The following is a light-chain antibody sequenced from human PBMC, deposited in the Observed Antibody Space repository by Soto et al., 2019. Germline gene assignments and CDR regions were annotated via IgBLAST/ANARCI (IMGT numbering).Light chain of an antibody. Sequence: EIVLTQSPATLSLSPGERATLSCRASQSVSSYLAWDQQKPGQAPRLLIYGASNRATGIPARFSGSGSGTDFTLPISSLEPEDFAVYYCQQRSNWPPLTFGGGTKVEIK. CDR2: GAS. CDR1: QSVSSY. J-gene: IGKJ4*01. CDR3: QQRSNWPPLT. V-gene: IGKV3-11*01.